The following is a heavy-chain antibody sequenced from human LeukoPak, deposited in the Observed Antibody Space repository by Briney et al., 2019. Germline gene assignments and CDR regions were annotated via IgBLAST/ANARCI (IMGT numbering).Heavy chain of an antibody. CDR1: GGSPRSFH. J-gene: IGHJ6*03. V-gene: IGHV4-59*01. CDR2: IYYSGST. CDR3: ARDSCISPRPGYYYYMDF. D-gene: IGHD6-6*01. Sequence: SETLSLTCTVSGGSPRSFHWSKICQPPGKGLEWIGYIYYSGSTNYNPSLKSRVTISVDTSKNQFSLKLSSVTAADTAVYYCARDSCISPRPGYYYYMDFWGKGTTVTVSS.